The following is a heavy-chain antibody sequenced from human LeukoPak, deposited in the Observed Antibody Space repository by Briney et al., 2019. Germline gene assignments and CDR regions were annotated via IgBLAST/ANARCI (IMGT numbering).Heavy chain of an antibody. D-gene: IGHD4-17*01. J-gene: IGHJ4*02. Sequence: GGSLRLSCAASGFTFSNVWMSWVRQAPGKGLEWVGRIKSKTDGGTTDYAAPVKGRFTISRDDSKNTLYLQMNSLKTEDTAVYYCTTYGDYEGLIDYWGQGTLDTVSS. CDR1: GFTFSNVW. CDR3: TTYGDYEGLIDY. V-gene: IGHV3-15*01. CDR2: IKSKTDGGTT.